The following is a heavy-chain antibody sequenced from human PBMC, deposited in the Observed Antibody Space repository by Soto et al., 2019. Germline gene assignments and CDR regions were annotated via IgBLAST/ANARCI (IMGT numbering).Heavy chain of an antibody. CDR3: ASLKQGGGFDY. V-gene: IGHV4-30-2*01. Sequence: QLQLQESGSGLVKPSQTLSLTCAVSGGSISSGGYSWSWIRQPPGKGLEWIGYIYHGGSTYYNPSLKSRVTISVDRAKNQFSLKLSSVTAADTAVYYWASLKQGGGFDYWGQGTLVTVSS. CDR1: GGSISSGGYS. J-gene: IGHJ4*02. CDR2: IYHGGST. D-gene: IGHD3-16*01.